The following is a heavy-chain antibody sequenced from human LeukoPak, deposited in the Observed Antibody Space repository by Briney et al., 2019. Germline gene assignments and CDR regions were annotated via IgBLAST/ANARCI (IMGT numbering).Heavy chain of an antibody. D-gene: IGHD1-26*01. CDR3: ARSPWVSYGLFDY. CDR2: IYYSGTT. CDR1: GGSISSGGYH. J-gene: IGHJ4*02. V-gene: IGHV4-31*03. Sequence: SETLSLTCTVSGGSISSGGYHWSWIRQHPGKGLEWIGYIYYSGTTYYNLSLKSRLTISVDTSKSQFSLRLSSVTAADTAVYYCARSPWVSYGLFDYWGQGTLVTVSS.